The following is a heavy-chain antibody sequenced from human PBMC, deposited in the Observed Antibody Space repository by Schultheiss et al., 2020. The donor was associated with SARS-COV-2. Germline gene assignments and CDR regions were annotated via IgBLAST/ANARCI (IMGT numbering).Heavy chain of an antibody. CDR2: ISSSSSYI. V-gene: IGHV3-21*01. D-gene: IGHD5-24*01. CDR1: GFTFSSYG. J-gene: IGHJ5*02. CDR3: ARSNAGYNDWFDP. Sequence: GGSLRLSCAASGFTFSSYGMNWVRQAPGKGLEWVSSISSSSSYIYYADSVKGRFTISRDNAKNSLYLQMNSLRAEDTAVYYCARSNAGYNDWFDPWGQGTLVTVSS.